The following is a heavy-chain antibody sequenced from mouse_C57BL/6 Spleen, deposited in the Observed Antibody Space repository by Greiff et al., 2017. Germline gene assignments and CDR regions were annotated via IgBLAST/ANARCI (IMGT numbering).Heavy chain of an antibody. Sequence: EVQRVESEGGLVQPGRSMKLSCTASGFTFSDYYMAWVRQVPEKGLEWVANINYDGSSTYYLDSLKSRFIISRDNAKNILYLHMSSLKSEDTATYYCARGRLFYAMDYWGQGTSVTVSS. CDR1: GFTFSDYY. J-gene: IGHJ4*01. D-gene: IGHD3-2*02. CDR3: ARGRLFYAMDY. CDR2: INYDGSST. V-gene: IGHV5-16*01.